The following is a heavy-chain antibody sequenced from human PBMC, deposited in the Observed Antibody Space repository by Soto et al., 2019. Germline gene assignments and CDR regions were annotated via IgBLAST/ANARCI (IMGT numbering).Heavy chain of an antibody. J-gene: IGHJ3*02. D-gene: IGHD3-22*01. CDR2: INFSGGDT. CDR3: GRRTDSPSRAFDI. Sequence: GGSLRLSCAASGFTFNSYAMSWVRQAPGKGLEWVSAINFSGGDTFYADSVRGRFTISRDNSKKTLYLQKNILRAEDTVVYYCGRRTDSPSRAFDIWGQGTMVTVSS. CDR1: GFTFNSYA. V-gene: IGHV3-23*01.